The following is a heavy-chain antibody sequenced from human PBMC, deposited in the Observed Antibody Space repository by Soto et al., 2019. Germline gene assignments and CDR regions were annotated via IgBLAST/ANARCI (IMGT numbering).Heavy chain of an antibody. CDR3: AKAMVVVTAISGGGGFDK. CDR2: ISYDGSNK. D-gene: IGHD2-21*02. Sequence: QVQLVGSGGGVVQPGRSLRLSCAASGFTFSSYGMHWVRQAPGKGLEWVAVISYDGSNKYCADSVKGRFTISRDNSKNTLYLQMNSLRAEDTAVYYCAKAMVVVTAISGGGGFDKWGQGTLVTVSS. J-gene: IGHJ3*02. CDR1: GFTFSSYG. V-gene: IGHV3-30*18.